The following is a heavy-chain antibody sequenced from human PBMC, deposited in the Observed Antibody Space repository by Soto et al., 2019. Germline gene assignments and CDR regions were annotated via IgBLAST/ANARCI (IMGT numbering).Heavy chain of an antibody. J-gene: IGHJ5*02. V-gene: IGHV4-39*01. CDR2: IYYSGST. D-gene: IGHD6-19*01. CDR3: ARSRRAVIAVAWDWFDP. CDR1: GCSIISSSYY. Sequence: SETLSLTCTVSGCSIISSSYYWGWIRQPPGKGLEWIGSIYYSGSTYYNPSLKSRVTISVDTSKNQFSLKLSSVTAADTAVYYCARSRRAVIAVAWDWFDPWGQGTLVTVS.